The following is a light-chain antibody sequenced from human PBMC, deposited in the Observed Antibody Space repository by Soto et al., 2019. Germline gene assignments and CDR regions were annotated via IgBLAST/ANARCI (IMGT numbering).Light chain of an antibody. V-gene: IGKV3-20*01. Sequence: EVVLTQSPGTLSLSPGERATLSCRASQRVSSYLAWYQQKPGQAPRLLISDASNRATGIPVRFSGSGFGTDFTLTISRLEPEDFAVYYCQQYGSSPTTFGQGTKV. CDR3: QQYGSSPTT. CDR2: DAS. J-gene: IGKJ1*01. CDR1: QRVSSY.